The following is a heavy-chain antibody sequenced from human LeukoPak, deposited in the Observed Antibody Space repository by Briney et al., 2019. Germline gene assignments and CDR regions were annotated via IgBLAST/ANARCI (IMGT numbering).Heavy chain of an antibody. CDR3: TTDSPVYGSGSWNDY. J-gene: IGHJ4*02. CDR2: IKSKIDGGTA. Sequence: GGSLRLSCAASGFNFRDYYMSWIRQAPGQGLEWAGRIKSKIDGGTADYAAPVKGRFTISRDDSKNTLYLQMSSLKTEDTAVYYCTTDSPVYGSGSWNDYWGQGTLVTVSS. V-gene: IGHV3-15*01. CDR1: GFNFRDYY. D-gene: IGHD3-10*01.